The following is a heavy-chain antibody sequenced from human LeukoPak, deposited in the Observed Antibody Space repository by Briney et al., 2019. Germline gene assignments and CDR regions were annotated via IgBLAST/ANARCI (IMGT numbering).Heavy chain of an antibody. CDR3: VSTKYYYYYYMDV. CDR1: GGTFTNHA. CDR2: ITPIFGTP. Sequence: SVKVSCKPPGGTFTNHAISWVRQAPGQGLEWAGGITPIFGTPKYAQKFQGRLTISTDESTSTAYMELSSLTSEDTAVYYCVSTKYYYYYYMDVWGKGTTVTVSS. J-gene: IGHJ6*03. D-gene: IGHD2-8*01. V-gene: IGHV1-69*05.